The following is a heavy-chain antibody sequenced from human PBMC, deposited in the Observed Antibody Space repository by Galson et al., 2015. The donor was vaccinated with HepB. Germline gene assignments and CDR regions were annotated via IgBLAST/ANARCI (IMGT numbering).Heavy chain of an antibody. V-gene: IGHV1-69*10. Sequence: SVKVSCKASGGTFSSYAISWVRQAPGQGLEWMGGIIPILGIANYAQKFQGRVTITADKSTSTAYMELSSLRSEDTAVYYCARDGAYRGATIRGHSFWFDPWGQGTLVTVSS. D-gene: IGHD5-12*01. CDR3: ARDGAYRGATIRGHSFWFDP. CDR2: IIPILGIA. J-gene: IGHJ5*02. CDR1: GGTFSSYA.